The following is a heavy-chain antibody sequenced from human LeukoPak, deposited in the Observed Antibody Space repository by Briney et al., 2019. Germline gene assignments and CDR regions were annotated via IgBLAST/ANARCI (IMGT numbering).Heavy chain of an antibody. D-gene: IGHD4-11*01. J-gene: IGHJ3*02. CDR3: ARETRQDYGNYPDAFDI. Sequence: PSETLSLTCTVSGGSIRSSSYYWGWVRQPPGKGLEWIGSIYYSGSTYSNPSLKSRVTISVATSKNQFSLKLSSVTAADTAVYYCARETRQDYGNYPDAFDIWGQGTMVTVSS. CDR2: IYYSGST. V-gene: IGHV4-39*02. CDR1: GGSIRSSSYY.